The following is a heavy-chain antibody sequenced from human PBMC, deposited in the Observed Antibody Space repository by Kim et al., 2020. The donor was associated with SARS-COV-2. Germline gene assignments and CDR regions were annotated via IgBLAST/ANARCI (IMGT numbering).Heavy chain of an antibody. D-gene: IGHD6-19*01. CDR3: ARDFAAVAALDY. Sequence: YYTPSLKSRVTISVDTSKNQFSLKLSSVTAADTAVYYCARDFAAVAALDYWGQGTLVTVSS. J-gene: IGHJ4*02. V-gene: IGHV4-31*02.